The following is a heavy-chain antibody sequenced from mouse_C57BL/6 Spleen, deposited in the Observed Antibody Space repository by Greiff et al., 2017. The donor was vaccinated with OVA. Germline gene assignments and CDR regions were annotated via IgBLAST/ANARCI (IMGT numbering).Heavy chain of an antibody. D-gene: IGHD1-1*01. CDR1: GYTFTSYW. CDR2: IDPSDSYT. J-gene: IGHJ3*01. V-gene: IGHV1-69*01. Sequence: QVQLQQSGAELVMPGASVKLSCKASGYTFTSYWMHWVKQRPGQGLEWIGEIDPSDSYTNYNQKFKGKSTLTVDKSSSTAYMQLSSLTSEDSAVYYCARWDGSSSPWFAYWGQGTLVTVSA. CDR3: ARWDGSSSPWFAY.